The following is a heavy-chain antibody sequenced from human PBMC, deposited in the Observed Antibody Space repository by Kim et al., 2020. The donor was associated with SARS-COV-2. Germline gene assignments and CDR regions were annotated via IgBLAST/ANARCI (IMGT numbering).Heavy chain of an antibody. Sequence: GGSLRLSCAASGFTFSSYDMHWVRQAPGKGLEWVSAIGTAGDTYYPGSVKGRFTISRENAKNSLYLQMNSLRAGDTAVYYCARDLGFGEPKASGMDVWGQGTTVTVSS. D-gene: IGHD3-10*01. CDR1: GFTFSSYD. J-gene: IGHJ6*02. CDR3: ARDLGFGEPKASGMDV. CDR2: IGTAGDT. V-gene: IGHV3-13*01.